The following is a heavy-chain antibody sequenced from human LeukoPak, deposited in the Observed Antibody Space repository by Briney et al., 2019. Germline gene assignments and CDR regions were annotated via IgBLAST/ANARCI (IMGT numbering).Heavy chain of an antibody. CDR3: ARQFDSSGYYSFDY. Sequence: PSETLSLTCTVSGGSISSYYWSWIRQPAGKGLEWIGRIYTSGSTNYNPSLKSRITMSVDTSKNQFSLKLSSVTAADTAVHYCARQFDSSGYYSFDYWGQGTLVTVSS. CDR1: GGSISSYY. V-gene: IGHV4-4*07. J-gene: IGHJ4*02. D-gene: IGHD3-22*01. CDR2: IYTSGST.